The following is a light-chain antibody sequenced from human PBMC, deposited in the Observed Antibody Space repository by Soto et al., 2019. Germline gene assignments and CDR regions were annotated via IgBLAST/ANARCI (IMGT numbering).Light chain of an antibody. J-gene: IGKJ1*01. CDR3: QQYNSYSWT. CDR2: KAS. V-gene: IGKV1-5*03. Sequence: DIQMAQSPSTLSAFVGDRVTITCRASQSISSWLAWYQQKPGKAPKLLIYKASSLESGVPSRFSGSGSGTEFTLTNSSLQPDDLATYYCQQYNSYSWTFGQGTKVEIK. CDR1: QSISSW.